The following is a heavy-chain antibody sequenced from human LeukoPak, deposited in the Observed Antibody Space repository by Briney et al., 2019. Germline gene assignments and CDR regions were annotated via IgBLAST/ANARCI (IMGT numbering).Heavy chain of an antibody. D-gene: IGHD3-22*01. CDR2: LSSSSSTI. CDR3: ARDANHYYDSSGYCDY. J-gene: IGHJ4*02. CDR1: GFTFSSYS. Sequence: SGGSLRLSCAASGFTFSSYSMNWVRQAPGKGLEWVSYLSSSSSTIYYADSVRGRFTISRDIAKNSLYLQMNSLRAEDTAVYYCARDANHYYDSSGYCDYWGQGTLVTVSS. V-gene: IGHV3-48*01.